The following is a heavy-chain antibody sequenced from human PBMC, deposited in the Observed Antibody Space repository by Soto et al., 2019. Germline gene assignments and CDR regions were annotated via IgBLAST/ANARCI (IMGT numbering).Heavy chain of an antibody. D-gene: IGHD3-16*01. CDR2: ISGSGGST. V-gene: IGHV3-23*01. CDR3: AKGKAYYDYIWGSEYYFDY. J-gene: IGHJ4*02. CDR1: GFTFSSYA. Sequence: GVLRLSCAASGFTFSSYAMSWVRQAPGKGLEWVSGISGSGGSTSNADSVKGRFTISRDNSKNTLFLQMNSLRAEDTVVYYCAKGKAYYDYIWGSEYYFDYWGQGTLVTSPQ.